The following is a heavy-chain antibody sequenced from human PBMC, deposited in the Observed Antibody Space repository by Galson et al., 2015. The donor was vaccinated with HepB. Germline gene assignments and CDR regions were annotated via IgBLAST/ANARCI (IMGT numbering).Heavy chain of an antibody. CDR2: IATNTGSP. CDR1: GYTFTSYA. V-gene: IGHV7-4-1*02. D-gene: IGHD3-16*01. Sequence: SVKVSCKASGYTFTSYAMNWVRQAPGQGLEWMGWIATNTGSPTYAPAFTGRLVFSLDTSVSTAYLQVNSLNDDDTAVYYCARALDSRSWGPWDVWGQGTTVTVSS. CDR3: ARALDSRSWGPWDV. J-gene: IGHJ6*02.